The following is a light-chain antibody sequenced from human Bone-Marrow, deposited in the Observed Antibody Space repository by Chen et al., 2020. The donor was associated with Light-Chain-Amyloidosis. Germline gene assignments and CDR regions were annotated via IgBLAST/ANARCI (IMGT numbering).Light chain of an antibody. V-gene: IGKV3-11*01. CDR2: DAS. CDR3: QQRSNWPTT. CDR1: QSVSSY. Sequence: EIVLTQSPATLSLSPGERATLSCRASQSVSSYLAWYQQKPGQAPRLLIYDASNRATGNPARFGGSGSGTDFTLTISSLEPEDYAVYHCQQRSNWPTTFGQGTKLESK. J-gene: IGKJ2*01.